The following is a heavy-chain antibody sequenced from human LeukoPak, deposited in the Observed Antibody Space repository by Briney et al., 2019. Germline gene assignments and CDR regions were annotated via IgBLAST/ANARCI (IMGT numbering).Heavy chain of an antibody. D-gene: IGHD2-2*01. CDR3: ARDCSSTSCHGGYFDY. V-gene: IGHV3-30-3*01. J-gene: IGHJ4*02. Sequence: GGSLRLSCAASGFTFNSYAMHWVRQAPGKGLEWVAVISYDGSNKYYADSVKGRFTISRDNSKNTLYLQMNSLRAEDTAVYYCARDCSSTSCHGGYFDYWGQGTLVTVSS. CDR1: GFTFNSYA. CDR2: ISYDGSNK.